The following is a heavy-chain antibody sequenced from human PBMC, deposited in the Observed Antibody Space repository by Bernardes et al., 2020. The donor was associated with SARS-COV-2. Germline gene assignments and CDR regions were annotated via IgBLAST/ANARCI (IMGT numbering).Heavy chain of an antibody. J-gene: IGHJ3*02. CDR1: GFTFSNFY. CDR3: ARDLLRSGSYYGSVYPDAFDI. V-gene: IGHV3-7*01. D-gene: IGHD1-26*01. CDR2: IKQDGSEK. Sequence: GGSLRLSCAASGFTFSNFYMSWFRLAPGKGLEWVANIKQDGSEKYYVDSVKGRFTITRDNAKNSLYLQMNSLRAEDTAVYYCARDLLRSGSYYGSVYPDAFDIWGQGTMVTVSS.